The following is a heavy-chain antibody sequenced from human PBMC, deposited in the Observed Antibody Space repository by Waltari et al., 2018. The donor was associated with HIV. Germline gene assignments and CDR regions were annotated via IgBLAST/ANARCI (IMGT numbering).Heavy chain of an antibody. Sequence: QFQVVQSGAEVKKPGASVKVSCKVSGHTVTELSIHWVRQGPGKGLEWMGGFDPEDGETIYAQNCQGRVTMTEDTSADTAYMELSSLRSEDTAVYYCATDIRSGWYYFDFWGQGTLVTVSS. CDR2: FDPEDGET. V-gene: IGHV1-24*01. D-gene: IGHD6-19*01. CDR1: GHTVTELS. CDR3: ATDIRSGWYYFDF. J-gene: IGHJ4*02.